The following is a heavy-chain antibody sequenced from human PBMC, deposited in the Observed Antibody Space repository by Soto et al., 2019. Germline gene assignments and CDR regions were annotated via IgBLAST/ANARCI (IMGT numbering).Heavy chain of an antibody. CDR1: GFPFSGFA. J-gene: IGHJ4*02. CDR2: ISGGGSNT. CDR3: AKDSNKYSSSLRGRYFDY. Sequence: PGGSLRLSCAASGFPFSGFALGWAPQAPGRXWEWVSGISGGGSNTFYADYVKGRFTISRDNSKNTLLLQMNSLGAEDTAVYYCAKDSNKYSSSLRGRYFDYWGQGIGVTVSS. V-gene: IGHV3-23*01. D-gene: IGHD4-4*01.